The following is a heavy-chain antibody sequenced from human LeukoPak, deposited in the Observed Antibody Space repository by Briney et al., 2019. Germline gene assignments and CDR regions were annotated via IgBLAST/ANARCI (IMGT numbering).Heavy chain of an antibody. D-gene: IGHD4-17*01. Sequence: PGGSLRLSCAAPGFTFSSYGMHWVRQAPGKGLEWVAVISYDGSNKYYADSVKGRFTISRDNSKNTLYLQMNSLRAEDTAVYYCANNYGDESLGYWGQGTLVTVSS. CDR3: ANNYGDESLGY. J-gene: IGHJ4*02. CDR2: ISYDGSNK. CDR1: GFTFSSYG. V-gene: IGHV3-30*18.